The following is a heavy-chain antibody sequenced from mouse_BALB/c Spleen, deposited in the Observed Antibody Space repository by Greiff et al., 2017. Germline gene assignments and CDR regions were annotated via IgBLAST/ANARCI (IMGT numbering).Heavy chain of an antibody. CDR2: IYPSDSYT. V-gene: IGHV1-69*02. CDR3: TREGQSPHYYAMDY. D-gene: IGHD3-3*01. Sequence: QVQLKQPGAELVRPGASVKLSCKASGYTFTSYWINWVKQRPGQGLEWIGNIYPSDSYTNYNQKFKDKATLTVDKSSSTAYMQLSSPTSEDSAVYYCTREGQSPHYYAMDYWGQGTSVTVSS. J-gene: IGHJ4*01. CDR1: GYTFTSYW.